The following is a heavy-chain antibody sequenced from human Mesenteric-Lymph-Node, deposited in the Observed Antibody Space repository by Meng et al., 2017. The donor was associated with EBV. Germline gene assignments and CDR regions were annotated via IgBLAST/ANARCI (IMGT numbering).Heavy chain of an antibody. CDR1: GGSFSGYN. D-gene: IGHD1-26*01. J-gene: IGHJ4*02. Sequence: QVQLPRWVPALWTPSLSLSPSCASLGGSFSGYNWSWIRQPPGKVLELIGEINHSGSTNYNPSLKSRVTISVDTSKNQFSLKLSSVTAADTAVYYCARREKVGAGYWGQGTLVTVSS. V-gene: IGHV4-34*02. CDR2: INHSGST. CDR3: ARREKVGAGY.